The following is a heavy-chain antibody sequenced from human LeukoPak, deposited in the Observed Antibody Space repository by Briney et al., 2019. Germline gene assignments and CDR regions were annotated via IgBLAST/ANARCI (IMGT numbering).Heavy chain of an antibody. J-gene: IGHJ5*02. Sequence: GGSLRLSCAASGLTFSSYWMSRVRQAPGKGLEWVANIKQDGSEKYYVDSVKGRFTISRDNAKNSLYLQMNSLRAEDTAVYYCARDDCSSISCYHNWFDPWGQGTLVTVSS. CDR3: ARDDCSSISCYHNWFDP. D-gene: IGHD2-2*01. CDR1: GLTFSSYW. V-gene: IGHV3-7*01. CDR2: IKQDGSEK.